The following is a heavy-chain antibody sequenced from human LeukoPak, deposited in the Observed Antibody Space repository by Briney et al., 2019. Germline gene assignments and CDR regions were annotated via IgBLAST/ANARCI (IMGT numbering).Heavy chain of an antibody. V-gene: IGHV1-18*04. CDR1: GYNFTTYG. Sequence: ASVKVSCKASGYNFTTYGITWVRQAPGQGLEWIGWISAHNGNTNYAQNLQGRVTMTTDTTTTTAYMELRSLRSDDTAVYYCSKDGSSDWCIFDFWGQGTLVTASS. J-gene: IGHJ4*02. CDR2: ISAHNGNT. CDR3: SKDGSSDWCIFDF. D-gene: IGHD6-19*01.